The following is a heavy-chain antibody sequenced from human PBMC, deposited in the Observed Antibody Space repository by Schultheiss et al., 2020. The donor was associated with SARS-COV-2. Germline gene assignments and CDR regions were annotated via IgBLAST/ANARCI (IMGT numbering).Heavy chain of an antibody. CDR1: GYSFTSYW. CDR2: IYPGDSDT. D-gene: IGHD3-10*01. V-gene: IGHV5-51*01. J-gene: IGHJ4*02. Sequence: GGSLRLSCKGSGYSFTSYWIGWVRQMPGKGLEWMGIIYPGDSDTRYSPSFQGQVTISADKSISTAYLQWSSLKASDTAMYYCARRGVVGYGSGSKYFDYWGQGTLVTVSS. CDR3: ARRGVVGYGSGSKYFDY.